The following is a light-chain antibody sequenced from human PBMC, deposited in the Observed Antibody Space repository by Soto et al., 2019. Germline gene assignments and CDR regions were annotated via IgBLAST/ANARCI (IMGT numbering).Light chain of an antibody. CDR2: DAS. CDR3: HQRSNCPTT. Sequence: EIVLTQSPATLSLSPGERATLSCRASQSVSSYLAWYQQKPCQAPRLLIYDASNRATGIPARFSGSGSVTDFTLTISSLEPEDFAVYYCHQRSNCPTTFGHGTRLEIK. J-gene: IGKJ5*01. V-gene: IGKV3-11*01. CDR1: QSVSSY.